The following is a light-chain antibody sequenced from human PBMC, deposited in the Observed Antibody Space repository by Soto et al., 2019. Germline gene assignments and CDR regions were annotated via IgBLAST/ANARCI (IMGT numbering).Light chain of an antibody. CDR2: NFN. Sequence: SALTQSASVSGSPGQSITISCTGTSSDVGNYNYVSWYQQHPGEVPKLIIFNFNNRPSGVSNRFSGSKSGNTASLTIFGLQAEDEADYYCSSFTSSTTYVFGTGTKATVL. CDR3: SSFTSSTTYV. J-gene: IGLJ1*01. V-gene: IGLV2-14*01. CDR1: SSDVGNYNY.